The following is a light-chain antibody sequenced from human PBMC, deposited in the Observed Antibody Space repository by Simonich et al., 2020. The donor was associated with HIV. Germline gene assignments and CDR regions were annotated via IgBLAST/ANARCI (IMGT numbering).Light chain of an antibody. V-gene: IGLV6-57*01. J-gene: IGLJ3*02. CDR1: SGSIASNY. CDR2: ADN. Sequence: NFMLTQPHSVSESPGKTVTISCTRSSGSIASNYVQWYQQRPGSSPTTVIYADNQRPSGCPDRFSGSIDSSSNSASLTISGLKTEDEADYYCQSYDSSNWVFGGGTKLTVL. CDR3: QSYDSSNWV.